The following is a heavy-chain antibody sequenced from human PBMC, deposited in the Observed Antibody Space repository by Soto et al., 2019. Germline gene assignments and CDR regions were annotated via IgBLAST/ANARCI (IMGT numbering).Heavy chain of an antibody. D-gene: IGHD2-8*02. J-gene: IGHJ4*02. V-gene: IGHV3-74*01. CDR2: IKSDGSSI. Sequence: PGGSLRLSCAASGFTFSSYWMHWVRQAPGEGLVWVSRIKSDGSSITYADSVKGRFTISRDNAKNTLYLQMNSLRAEDTAVYYYERDPNYSTGPFDCWGQGTLVTVSS. CDR1: GFTFSSYW. CDR3: ERDPNYSTGPFDC.